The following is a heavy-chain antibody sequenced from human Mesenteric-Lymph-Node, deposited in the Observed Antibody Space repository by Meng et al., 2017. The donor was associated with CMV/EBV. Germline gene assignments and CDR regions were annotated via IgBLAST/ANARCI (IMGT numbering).Heavy chain of an antibody. CDR3: AKDQLTSHSDFWSGYYFDS. CDR1: GFTFRSYA. V-gene: IGHV3-23*03. CDR2: IYSGGSST. J-gene: IGHJ4*02. D-gene: IGHD3-3*01. Sequence: GGSLRLSCAASGFTFRSYAMSWVRQAPGKGLEWVSVIYSGGSSTYYADSVMGRFTISRDNSRNTLYLQMNSLRDEDTAVYFCAKDQLTSHSDFWSGYYFDSWGQGTKVTVSS.